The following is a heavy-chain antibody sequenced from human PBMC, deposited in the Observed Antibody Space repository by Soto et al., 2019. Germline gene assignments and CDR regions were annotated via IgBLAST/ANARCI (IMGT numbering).Heavy chain of an antibody. CDR1: GGSISSGGYY. V-gene: IGHV4-31*03. J-gene: IGHJ6*02. D-gene: IGHD6-19*01. CDR3: ARRGLDDYYYYGMDV. Sequence: PSETLSLTCTVSGGSISSGGYYWSWIRQHPGKGLEWIGYIYYSGSTYYNPSLKSRVTISVDTSKNQFSLKLSSVTAADTAVYYCARRGLDDYYYYGMDVWGQGTTVTVSS. CDR2: IYYSGST.